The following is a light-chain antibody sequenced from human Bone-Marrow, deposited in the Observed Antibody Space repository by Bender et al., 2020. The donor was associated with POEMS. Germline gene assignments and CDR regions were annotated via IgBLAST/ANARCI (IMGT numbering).Light chain of an antibody. CDR1: SSDVGYFNY. V-gene: IGLV2-14*03. Sequence: QSALSQPASVSGSPGQSITISCTGTSSDVGYFNYVSWYQQHPGKAPKLIICDVTNRPSGISDRFSGSKSGNTASLTISGLQAEDEADYYCSSYTASSTRVFGGGTKVTVL. J-gene: IGLJ3*02. CDR3: SSYTASSTRV. CDR2: DVT.